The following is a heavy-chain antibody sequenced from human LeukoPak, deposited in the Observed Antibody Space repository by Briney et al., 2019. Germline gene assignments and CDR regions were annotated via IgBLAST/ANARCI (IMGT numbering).Heavy chain of an antibody. J-gene: IGHJ4*02. D-gene: IGHD2-15*01. Sequence: SETLSLTCTVSGGSIRSYYWSWVRQPAGKGLEWIGRTSSSGSTDYNPSLKSRVTMSVDTSKNRFSLRLISVTAADTAVYYCAREGRGSTPGYWGQGTLVTVSS. V-gene: IGHV4-4*07. CDR3: AREGRGSTPGY. CDR2: TSSSGST. CDR1: GGSIRSYY.